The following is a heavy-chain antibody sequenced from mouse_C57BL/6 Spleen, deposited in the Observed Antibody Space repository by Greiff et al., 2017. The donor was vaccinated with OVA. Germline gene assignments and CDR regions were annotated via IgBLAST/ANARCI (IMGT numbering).Heavy chain of an antibody. CDR1: GYIFTSYW. Sequence: QVQLQQPGAELVKPGASVKLSCKASGYIFTSYWMHWVKQRPGQGLEWIGMIHPNSGSTNYNEKFKSKATLTVDKSSSTAYMQLSSLTSEDSAVYYCARSGYGNYPYYAMDYWGQGTSVTVSS. D-gene: IGHD2-10*02. J-gene: IGHJ4*01. CDR2: IHPNSGST. V-gene: IGHV1-64*01. CDR3: ARSGYGNYPYYAMDY.